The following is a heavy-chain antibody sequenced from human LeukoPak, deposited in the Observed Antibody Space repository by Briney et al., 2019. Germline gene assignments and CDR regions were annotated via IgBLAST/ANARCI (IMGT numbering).Heavy chain of an antibody. J-gene: IGHJ5*02. D-gene: IGHD5-18*01. Sequence: SETLSLTCTVSDVSNSKCYWSWIRQPPGKALEWIGYIYYSGSTSYNPSLKSRVTISVDTSENQFSLNLSSVTAADTAVYYCAGSSWIPYNWFDPWGQGTLVTVSS. CDR2: IYYSGST. CDR1: DVSNSKCY. V-gene: IGHV4-59*01. CDR3: AGSSWIPYNWFDP.